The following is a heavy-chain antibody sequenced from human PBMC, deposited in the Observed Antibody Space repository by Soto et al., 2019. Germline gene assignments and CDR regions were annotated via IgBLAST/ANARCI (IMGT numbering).Heavy chain of an antibody. D-gene: IGHD2-21*02. Sequence: QVQLVESGGGVVQPGRSLRLSCAASGFTFSSYTMHWVRQAPGKGLEWVALIYYDGSQKYYADSVKGRFTISRDNSKKMMNLDMNRLRTEDTAVYYCTRGGGNQLGDCYDNWGQGTLVTVSS. V-gene: IGHV3-30*04. CDR3: TRGGGNQLGDCYDN. CDR1: GFTFSSYT. CDR2: IYYDGSQK. J-gene: IGHJ4*02.